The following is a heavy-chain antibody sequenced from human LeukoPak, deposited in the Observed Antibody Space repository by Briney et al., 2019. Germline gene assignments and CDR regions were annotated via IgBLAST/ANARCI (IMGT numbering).Heavy chain of an antibody. CDR2: IYTSGST. CDR1: GGSISSGSYY. J-gene: IGHJ4*02. V-gene: IGHV4-61*02. D-gene: IGHD1-26*01. CDR3: ARGLWELPDY. Sequence: SQTLSLTCTVSGGSISSGSYYWRWIRQPAGKGLEWIGRIYTSGSTNYNPSLKSRVTISVDTSKNQFSLKLSSVTAADTAVYYCARGLWELPDYWGQGTLVTVSS.